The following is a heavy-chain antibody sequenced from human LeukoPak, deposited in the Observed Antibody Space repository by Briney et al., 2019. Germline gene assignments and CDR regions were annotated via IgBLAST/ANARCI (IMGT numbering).Heavy chain of an antibody. J-gene: IGHJ4*02. CDR2: ISSSVGSP. V-gene: IGHV3-23*01. Sequence: PGGSLSLSCAASGLTISSYAMSWGRQAPRQGPGRVSSISSSVGSPYYADPVQGRFTISRENSKTTLFLQMTGLRAEDTAVYYCADLGTTYYYARSTYWGQGTLVAVSS. D-gene: IGHD3-22*01. CDR3: ADLGTTYYYARSTY. CDR1: GLTISSYA.